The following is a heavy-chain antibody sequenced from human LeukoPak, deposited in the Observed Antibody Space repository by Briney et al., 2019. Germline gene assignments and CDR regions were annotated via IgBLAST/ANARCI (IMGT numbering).Heavy chain of an antibody. V-gene: IGHV3-7*01. Sequence: QPGGSLRLSCAASGFTFSSYSMNWVRQAPGKGLEWVANIKQDGSEKYYVDSVKGRFTISRDNAKNSLYLQMNSLRAEDTAVYYCARDLLDYGSAFDIWGQGTMVTVSS. J-gene: IGHJ3*02. CDR2: IKQDGSEK. CDR3: ARDLLDYGSAFDI. CDR1: GFTFSSYS. D-gene: IGHD3-10*01.